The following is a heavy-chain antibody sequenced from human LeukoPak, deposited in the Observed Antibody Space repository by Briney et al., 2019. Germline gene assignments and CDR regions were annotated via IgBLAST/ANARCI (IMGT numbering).Heavy chain of an antibody. CDR1: GFTFSSYG. D-gene: IGHD3-9*01. V-gene: IGHV3-33*01. CDR3: ARDGDYDILTGYPDY. Sequence: GGSLRVSCAASGFTFSSYGMHWVRQAPGKGLEWVAVIWYDGSNKYYADSVKGRFTISRDNSKNTLYLQMNSLRAEDTAVYYCARDGDYDILTGYPDYWGQGTLVTVSS. CDR2: IWYDGSNK. J-gene: IGHJ4*02.